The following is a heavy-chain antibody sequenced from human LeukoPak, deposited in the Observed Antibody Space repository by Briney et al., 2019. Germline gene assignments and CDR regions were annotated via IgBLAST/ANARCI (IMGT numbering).Heavy chain of an antibody. CDR3: ARQEHWYFDL. V-gene: IGHV4-4*09. CDR1: GGSISSYY. D-gene: IGHD1-26*01. J-gene: IGHJ2*01. Sequence: PSETLSLTCTVSGGSISSYYWSWIRQPPGKGLEWIGYIYTSGSTNYNPSLKSRVTISVDTSKNQFSLKLSSVTAADTAVYCCARQEHWYFDLWGRGTLVTVSS. CDR2: IYTSGST.